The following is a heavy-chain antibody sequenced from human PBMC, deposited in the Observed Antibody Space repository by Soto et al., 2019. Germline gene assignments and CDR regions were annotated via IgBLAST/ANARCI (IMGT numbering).Heavy chain of an antibody. CDR3: ARELLPPYYFDY. Sequence: SATLSLTCAVSGYSISSGYYWGWIRQSPGKGLEWIGSIYHSGTTFYNPSLESRVTIALDMSTNQFSLRLNSVTAADTAVYYCARELLPPYYFDYWGQGTLVTVSS. V-gene: IGHV4-38-2*02. J-gene: IGHJ4*02. D-gene: IGHD2-21*02. CDR1: GYSISSGYY. CDR2: IYHSGTT.